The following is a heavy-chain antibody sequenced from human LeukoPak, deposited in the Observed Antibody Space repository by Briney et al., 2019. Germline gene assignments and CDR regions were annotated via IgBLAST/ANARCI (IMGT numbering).Heavy chain of an antibody. J-gene: IGHJ5*02. V-gene: IGHV3-30*04. CDR1: GFTFSTYA. Sequence: GGSLRLSCAASGFTFSTYAMHWVRHTPGKGLECVAFISYDGSNKHYADSVKGRFTISRDNSKNTLYLQMNSLRAEDTAVYYCLPDWFDPWGQGTLVTVPS. CDR3: LPDWFDP. CDR2: ISYDGSNK.